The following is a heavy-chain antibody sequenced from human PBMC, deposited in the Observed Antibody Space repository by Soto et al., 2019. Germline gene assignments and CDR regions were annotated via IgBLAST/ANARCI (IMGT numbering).Heavy chain of an antibody. J-gene: IGHJ6*02. V-gene: IGHV3-9*01. D-gene: IGHD2-2*01. CDR1: GFTFDDYA. Sequence: EVQLVESGGGLVQPGRSLRLSCAASGFTFDDYAMHWVRQAPGKGLEWVSGISWNSGSIGYADSVKGRFTISRDNAKNSLYLQMNSLRAEDTALYYCAKDTRYCISTSCYGLEGRGQYGMDVWGQGTTVTVSS. CDR2: ISWNSGSI. CDR3: AKDTRYCISTSCYGLEGRGQYGMDV.